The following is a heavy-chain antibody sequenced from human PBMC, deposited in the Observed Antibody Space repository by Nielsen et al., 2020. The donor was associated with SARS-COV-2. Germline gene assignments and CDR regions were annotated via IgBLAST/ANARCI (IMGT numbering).Heavy chain of an antibody. CDR1: GFTFSSYW. V-gene: IGHV3-7*03. D-gene: IGHD3-10*01. J-gene: IGHJ6*02. CDR3: ARDRGRYYGMDV. CDR2: IKQDGSEK. Sequence: GESLKISCAASGFTFSSYWMSWVRQAPGKGLEWVANIKQDGSEKYYVDSVKGRFTISRDNAKNSLYLQMNSLRAEDTAVYYCARDRGRYYGMDVWGQGTTVTVSS.